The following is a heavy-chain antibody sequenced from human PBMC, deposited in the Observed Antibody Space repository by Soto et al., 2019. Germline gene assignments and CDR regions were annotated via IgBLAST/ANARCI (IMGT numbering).Heavy chain of an antibody. CDR2: TPRTGAT. CDR1: GFSVNSNF. Sequence: VQLVESGGGLRQPGGSLRLSCAASGFSVNSNFMNWVRKAPGKGLEWVSFTPRTGATLYADSVKGRLLVSRDDANNAVYLRLNSLTVDDTAVYYCRAWLVTESFDVWGPGTVVTVSA. V-gene: IGHV3-53*01. D-gene: IGHD2-21*02. CDR3: RAWLVTESFDV. J-gene: IGHJ3*01.